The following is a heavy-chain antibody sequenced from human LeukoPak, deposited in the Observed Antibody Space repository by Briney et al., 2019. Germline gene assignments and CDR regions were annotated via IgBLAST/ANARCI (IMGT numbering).Heavy chain of an antibody. J-gene: IGHJ4*02. CDR3: AADRWVGATTFDY. CDR1: GFTFTSSA. Sequence: SVKVSCKASGFTFTSSAMQWVRQARGQRLEWIGWIVVGSGNTNYAQKFQERVTITRDMSTSTAYMELSSLRSEDTAVYYCAADRWVGATTFDYWGQGTLVTVSP. CDR2: IVVGSGNT. D-gene: IGHD1-26*01. V-gene: IGHV1-58*02.